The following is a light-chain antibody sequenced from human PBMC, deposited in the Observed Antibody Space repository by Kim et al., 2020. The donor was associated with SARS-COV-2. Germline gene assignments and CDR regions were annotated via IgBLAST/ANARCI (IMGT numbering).Light chain of an antibody. CDR2: DAT. J-gene: IGKJ4*01. CDR1: QGISNY. CDR3: QKYYGAPLT. Sequence: DIQMTQSPSSLSASVGDRVTITCRASQGISNYLAWYQQKPGKVPKLLINDATTLRSGVPSRFSGSGSGTDFTLTISSLQPEDVGTYYCQKYYGAPLTFRGGTKGDSK. V-gene: IGKV1-27*01.